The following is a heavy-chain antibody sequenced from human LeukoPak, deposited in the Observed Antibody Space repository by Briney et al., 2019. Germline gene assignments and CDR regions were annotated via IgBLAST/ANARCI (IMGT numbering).Heavy chain of an antibody. D-gene: IGHD3-10*01. CDR1: GGSISNYY. V-gene: IGHV4-59*08. CDR2: IYSSGST. Sequence: SETLSLTCTVSGGSISNYYWSWIRQPPGKGLEWIGYIYSSGSTNYNPSLKSRVTISVDTSKNQFSLKLSSVTAADTAVYYCASGYYYGSGSYRDFYYYMDVWGKGTTVTISS. J-gene: IGHJ6*03. CDR3: ASGYYYGSGSYRDFYYYMDV.